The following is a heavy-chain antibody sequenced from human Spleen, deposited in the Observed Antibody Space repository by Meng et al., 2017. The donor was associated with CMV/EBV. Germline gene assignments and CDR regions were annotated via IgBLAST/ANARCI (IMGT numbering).Heavy chain of an antibody. D-gene: IGHD2-2*01. CDR2: IWYDGSNK. CDR1: FTFSSYC. CDR3: AKDREGVVPAASGWFDP. Sequence: FTFSSYCMHWVRQAPGKGLEWVAVIWYDGSNKYYADSVKGRFTISRDNSKNTLYLQMNSLRAEDTAVYYCAKDREGVVPAASGWFDPWGQGTLVTVSS. J-gene: IGHJ5*02. V-gene: IGHV3-33*06.